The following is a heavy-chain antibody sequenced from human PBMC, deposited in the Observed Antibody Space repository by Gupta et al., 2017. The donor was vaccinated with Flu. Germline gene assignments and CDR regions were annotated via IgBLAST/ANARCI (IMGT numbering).Heavy chain of an antibody. CDR1: GFTFSSYA. D-gene: IGHD3-10*01. CDR2: ISGSGGST. V-gene: IGHV3-23*01. Sequence: EVQLLESGGGLVQPGGSLRLSCAASGFTFSSYAMSWVRQAPGKGLEWVSAISGSGGSTYSADCVQGRFTISRDNSKNTLYLQMNSLRAEDTAVYYCAKGSRGINGPDYWGQGTLVTGSS. J-gene: IGHJ4*02. CDR3: AKGSRGINGPDY.